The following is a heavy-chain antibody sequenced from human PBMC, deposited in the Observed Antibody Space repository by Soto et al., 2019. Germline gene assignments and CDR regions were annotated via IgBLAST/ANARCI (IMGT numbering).Heavy chain of an antibody. J-gene: IGHJ4*02. V-gene: IGHV4-59*08. Sequence: QVQLQESGPGLVKPSETLSLTCTVSGGSISGFQWSWIRQPPGKGLEWIGSIYYSETTNNTPSLKSRVTIAVDTSTSQVSLKLASVTAGDTAVYYCARSNTRYSSPDYWGQGSLVTVSS. CDR1: GGSISGFQ. CDR3: ARSNTRYSSPDY. D-gene: IGHD6-13*01. CDR2: IYYSETT.